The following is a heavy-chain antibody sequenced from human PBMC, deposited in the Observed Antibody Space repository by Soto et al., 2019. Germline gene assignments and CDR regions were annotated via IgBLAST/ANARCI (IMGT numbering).Heavy chain of an antibody. Sequence: GGSLRLSCTASGFSFSSYAMSWVRQAPGGGLEWVACVGGGGGTTFSADSVKGRVSISRANSENTVYLQMSSQRHEDTAIYYCTKSQESVGAVTRYAVPYSSLCFDLWGQGTQVTVSS. CDR3: TKSQESVGAVTRYAVPYSSLCFDL. CDR2: VGGGGGTT. J-gene: IGHJ4*02. CDR1: GFSFSSYA. D-gene: IGHD1-26*01. V-gene: IGHV3-23*01.